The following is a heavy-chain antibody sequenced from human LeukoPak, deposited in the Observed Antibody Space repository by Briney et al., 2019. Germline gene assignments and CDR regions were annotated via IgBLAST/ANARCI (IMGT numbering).Heavy chain of an antibody. CDR3: ARDVRGRGYTGSSFFDY. V-gene: IGHV4-39*02. D-gene: IGHD5-18*01. Sequence: SETLSLTCTVSGGSISSSSYYWGWIRQPPGKGLEWIGSIYYSGSTYYNPSLKSRVTISVDTSKNQFSLKLSSVTAADTAVYYCARDVRGRGYTGSSFFDYWGQGTLVTVSS. J-gene: IGHJ4*02. CDR1: GGSISSSSYY. CDR2: IYYSGST.